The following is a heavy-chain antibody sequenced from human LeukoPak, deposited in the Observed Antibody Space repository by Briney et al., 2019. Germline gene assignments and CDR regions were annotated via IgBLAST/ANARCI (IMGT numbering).Heavy chain of an antibody. CDR2: ISAYNGNT. V-gene: IGHV1-18*01. CDR1: GYTFTSYG. CDR3: ARGGAIPYYYDSSDAFDI. Sequence: ASVKVSCKASGYTFTSYGISWVQQAPGQGLEWMGWISAYNGNTNYAQKLQGRVTMTTDTSTSTAYMELRSLRSDDTAVYYCARGGAIPYYYDSSDAFDIWGQGTMVTVSS. J-gene: IGHJ3*02. D-gene: IGHD3-22*01.